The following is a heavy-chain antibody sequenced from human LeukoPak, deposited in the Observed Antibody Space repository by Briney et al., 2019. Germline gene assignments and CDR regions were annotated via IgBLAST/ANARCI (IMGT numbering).Heavy chain of an antibody. CDR1: GYTFTGYH. J-gene: IGHJ4*02. Sequence: ASVKVSCTTSGYTFTGYHMHWVRQAPGQGLEWMGRINPNSGDTNYAQKFQGRVTMTRDTSISTAYMELSRLRSDDTAVYYCARDYCSSTSCLFDYWGQGTLVTVSS. CDR3: ARDYCSSTSCLFDY. CDR2: INPNSGDT. V-gene: IGHV1-2*06. D-gene: IGHD2-2*01.